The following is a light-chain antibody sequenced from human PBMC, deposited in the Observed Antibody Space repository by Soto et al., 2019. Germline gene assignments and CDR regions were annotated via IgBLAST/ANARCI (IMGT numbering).Light chain of an antibody. CDR3: QSSDSRLSGSDV. J-gene: IGLJ1*01. CDR1: SSNIGAGYH. V-gene: IGLV1-40*01. CDR2: GDN. Sequence: QAVVTQPPSVSGAPGQRVTISCTGSSSNIGAGYHVHWYQQLPGAAPKLLIFGDNNRPSGVPDRFSGSKSGTSASLAITGLQADDEADYYCQSSDSRLSGSDVFGTGTKLTVL.